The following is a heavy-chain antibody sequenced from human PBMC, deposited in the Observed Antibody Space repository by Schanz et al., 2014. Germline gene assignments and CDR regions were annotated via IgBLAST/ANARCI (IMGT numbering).Heavy chain of an antibody. D-gene: IGHD3-10*01. CDR3: ARENLNGEAVDI. CDR2: ISRDGTTS. V-gene: IGHV3-11*01. CDR1: GFIFNDYY. J-gene: IGHJ3*02. Sequence: QVQLVESGGGLVKPGGSLRLSCAASGFIFNDYYMNWIRQAPGKGLEWLSYISRDGTTSYYADSVKGRFAISRDNAKNSLYLEMTSLRGEDTAVYYCARENLNGEAVDIWGQGTVVPVSS.